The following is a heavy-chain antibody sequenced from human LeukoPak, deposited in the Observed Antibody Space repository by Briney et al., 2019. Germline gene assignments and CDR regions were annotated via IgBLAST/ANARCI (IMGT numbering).Heavy chain of an antibody. J-gene: IGHJ4*02. CDR1: GGSFSGYY. V-gene: IGHV4-34*01. Sequence: SETLSLTCAVYGGSFSGYYWSWIRQPPGKGLEWIGEINHSGSTNYNPSLKSRVTISVDKSKNQFSLKLSSVTAADTAVYYCASNRGSGYDYWGQGTLVTVSS. CDR3: ASNRGSGYDY. CDR2: INHSGST. D-gene: IGHD6-19*01.